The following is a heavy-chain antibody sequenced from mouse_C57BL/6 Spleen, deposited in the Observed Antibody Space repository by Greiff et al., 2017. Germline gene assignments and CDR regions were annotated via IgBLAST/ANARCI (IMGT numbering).Heavy chain of an antibody. D-gene: IGHD2-3*01. CDR3: ARDRGFDVYYFDY. CDR1: GFTFSSYA. CDR2: ISDGGSYT. J-gene: IGHJ2*01. Sequence: DVMLVESGGGLVKPGGSLKLSCAASGFTFSSYAMSWVRQTPEKRLEWVATISDGGSYTYYPDNVKGRFTISRDNAKNTLYLQMRHLKSEDTAMYYCARDRGFDVYYFDYWGQGTTLTVSS. V-gene: IGHV5-4*01.